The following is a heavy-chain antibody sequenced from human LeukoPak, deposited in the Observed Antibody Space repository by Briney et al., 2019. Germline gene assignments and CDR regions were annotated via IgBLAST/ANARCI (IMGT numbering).Heavy chain of an antibody. V-gene: IGHV3-30*02. J-gene: IGHJ5*02. CDR1: GFTFSSYG. Sequence: GGSLRLSCAASGFTFSSYGMHWVRQAPGKGLEWVAFIRYDGSNKYYADSVKGRFTISRDSSKNTLYLQMNSLRAEDTAVYYCAAYSWKEAIPWGQGTLVTVSS. CDR3: AAYSWKEAIP. CDR2: IRYDGSNK. D-gene: IGHD1-20*01.